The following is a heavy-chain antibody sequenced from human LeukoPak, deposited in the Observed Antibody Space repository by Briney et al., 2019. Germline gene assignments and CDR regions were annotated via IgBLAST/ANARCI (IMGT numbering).Heavy chain of an antibody. D-gene: IGHD4-17*01. Sequence: GGSLRLSCVTSGFTFSSCAMSWVRQAPGERPKYISGISGSGGTTFYADSVKGRFTISRDKSKNTLSLQMNSLRAEDTAIYYCAKASGDNYYHGLDVWGQGTTVTVSS. V-gene: IGHV3-23*01. CDR3: AKASGDNYYHGLDV. J-gene: IGHJ6*02. CDR2: ISGSGGTT. CDR1: GFTFSSCA.